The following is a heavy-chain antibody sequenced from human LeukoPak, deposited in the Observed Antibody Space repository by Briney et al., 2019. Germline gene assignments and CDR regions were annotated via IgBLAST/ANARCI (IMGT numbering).Heavy chain of an antibody. D-gene: IGHD4-11*01. CDR1: GASVSSSGYY. J-gene: IGHJ4*02. CDR2: IYYSGST. Sequence: TSETLSLTCTVSGASVSSSGYYWAWIRQPPGKGLEWIGSIYYSGSTYYNPSLKSRVTISVDTSKNQFSLKLSSVTAADTAVYYCARRGTVTTERFDYWGQGTLVTVSS. CDR3: ARRGTVTTERFDY. V-gene: IGHV4-39*01.